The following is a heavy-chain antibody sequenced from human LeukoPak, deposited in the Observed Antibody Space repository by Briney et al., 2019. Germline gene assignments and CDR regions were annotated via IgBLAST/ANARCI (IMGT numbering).Heavy chain of an antibody. CDR1: GFTFSSYW. J-gene: IGHJ6*03. D-gene: IGHD6-6*01. CDR3: ARARVAAPFYYYYYYMDV. V-gene: IGHV3-7*01. Sequence: PGGSLRLSCAASGFTFSSYWMSWVRQAPGKGLEWVANIKQDGSEKYYVDSVKGRFTISRDNAKNSLYLQMGSLRAEDMAVYYCARARVAAPFYYYYYYMDVWGKGTTVTVSS. CDR2: IKQDGSEK.